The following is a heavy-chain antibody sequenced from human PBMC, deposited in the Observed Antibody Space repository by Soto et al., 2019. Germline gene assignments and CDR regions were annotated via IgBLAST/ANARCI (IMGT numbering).Heavy chain of an antibody. J-gene: IGHJ5*02. CDR2: LYPSGGA. CDR3: ARCVHCYNGGRFDP. Sequence: QVQLQESGPGLVTPSGTLSLTCSVSGLSISSHPWWTWVRQAPGKGLEWIGELYPSGGAAYNPSLQNRAAISVDYSQNHLSLTLTSVTAADTAVYYCARCVHCYNGGRFDPWGLGALVTVSS. V-gene: IGHV4-4*02. D-gene: IGHD2-21*01. CDR1: GLSISSHPW.